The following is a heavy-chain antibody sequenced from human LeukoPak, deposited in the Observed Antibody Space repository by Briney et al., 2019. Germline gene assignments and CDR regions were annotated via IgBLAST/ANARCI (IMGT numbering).Heavy chain of an antibody. J-gene: IGHJ4*02. CDR2: IYTSGST. CDR1: GGSISSYY. Sequence: SETLSLTCTVSGGSISSYYWGWIRQPAGKGLEWIGRIYTSGSTNYNYNPSLKSRVTMSVDTSKNQFSLKLNSVTAADTAVYYCARDPNSALWGQGTLVTVSS. CDR3: ARDPNSAL. D-gene: IGHD2-21*01. V-gene: IGHV4-4*07.